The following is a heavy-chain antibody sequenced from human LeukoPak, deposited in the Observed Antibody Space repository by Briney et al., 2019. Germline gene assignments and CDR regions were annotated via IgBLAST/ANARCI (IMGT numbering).Heavy chain of an antibody. D-gene: IGHD3-10*02. V-gene: IGHV3-21*01. CDR3: ARDLGLFGELPYADY. CDR2: ISSSSSYI. Sequence: GGSLRLSYAASGFTFRSYSMNWVRQAPGKGLEWVSSISSSSSYIYYADSVKGRFTISRDNAKNSLYLQMNSLRAEDTAVYYCARDLGLFGELPYADYWGRGTLVTVSS. CDR1: GFTFRSYS. J-gene: IGHJ4*02.